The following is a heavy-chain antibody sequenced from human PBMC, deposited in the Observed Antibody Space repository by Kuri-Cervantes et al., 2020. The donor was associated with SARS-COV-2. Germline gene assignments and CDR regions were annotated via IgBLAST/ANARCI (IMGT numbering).Heavy chain of an antibody. CDR2: IYYSGST. Sequence: SETLSLTCTVSGGSVSSGSYYWSWIRQPPGKGLEWIGYIYYSGSTNYNPSLKSRVTISVDTSKNQFSLKLSSVTAADTAVYYCARTKGTIFGVVNWFDPWGQGTLVTVSS. J-gene: IGHJ5*02. CDR1: GGSVSSGSYY. D-gene: IGHD3-3*01. CDR3: ARTKGTIFGVVNWFDP. V-gene: IGHV4-61*01.